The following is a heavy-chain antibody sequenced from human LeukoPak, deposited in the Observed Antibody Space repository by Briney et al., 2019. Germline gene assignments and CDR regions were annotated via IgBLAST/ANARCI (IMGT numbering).Heavy chain of an antibody. CDR2: IIPIFGTA. D-gene: IGHD5-12*01. CDR1: GGTFSSYA. CDR3: ARSKGYSGYEYYFDY. V-gene: IGHV1-69*13. J-gene: IGHJ4*02. Sequence: ASVKVSSKASGGTFSSYAISWVRQAPGQGLEWMGGIIPIFGTANYAQKFQGRVTITADESTSTAYMELSSLRSEDTAVYYCARSKGYSGYEYYFDYWGQGTLVTVSS.